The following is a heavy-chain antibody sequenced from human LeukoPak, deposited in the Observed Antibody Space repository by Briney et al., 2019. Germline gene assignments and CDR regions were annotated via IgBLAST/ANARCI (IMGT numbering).Heavy chain of an antibody. CDR1: GFTFRNYW. D-gene: IGHD6-13*01. J-gene: IGHJ6*02. CDR2: IKQDGSET. Sequence: GGSLRLSCTASGFTFRNYWMSWVRQTPEKGLEWVANIKQDGSETVYVDSVKGRFTISRDNAQTSLYLQMSSLRAEDTAVYYCARDPYSSSWSYGMDVWGQGTTVTVSS. V-gene: IGHV3-7*05. CDR3: ARDPYSSSWSYGMDV.